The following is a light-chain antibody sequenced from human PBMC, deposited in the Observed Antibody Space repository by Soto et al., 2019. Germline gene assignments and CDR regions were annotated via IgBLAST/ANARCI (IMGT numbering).Light chain of an antibody. J-gene: IGKJ2*01. CDR2: VAS. CDR3: QQYDNWPYT. CDR1: QSVSSN. Sequence: EIVMTQSPATLSVSPGERATVSCSASQSVSSNLAWYQQKRGQAPRLLIYVASTRATGIPATFSGSGSGTEFTLTISSLQSEDFAVYYCQQYDNWPYTFGQGTKLEIK. V-gene: IGKV3-15*01.